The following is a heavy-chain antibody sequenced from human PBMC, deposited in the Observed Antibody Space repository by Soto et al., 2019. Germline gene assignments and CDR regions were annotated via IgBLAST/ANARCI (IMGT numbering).Heavy chain of an antibody. CDR3: ARGGCSGGSCYRRGYYYYYGMDV. D-gene: IGHD2-15*01. CDR2: INHSGST. CDR1: GGSFSGYY. J-gene: IGHJ6*02. Sequence: QVQLQQWGAGLLKPSETLSLTCAVYGGSFSGYYWSWIRQPPGKGLEWIGEINHSGSTNYNPSLKGRVTISVDTSKNQFSLKLSSVTAADTAVYYCARGGCSGGSCYRRGYYYYYGMDVWGQGTTVTVSS. V-gene: IGHV4-34*01.